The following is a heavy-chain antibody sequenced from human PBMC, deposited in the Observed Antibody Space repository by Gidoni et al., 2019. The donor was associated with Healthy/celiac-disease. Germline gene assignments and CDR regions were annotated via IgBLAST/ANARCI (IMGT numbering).Heavy chain of an antibody. CDR3: ARHLEVKFDYVWGSYRSTHNPFDY. Sequence: QLQLQESGPGLVKPSETLSLTCTVSGGSISSSSYYWGWIPQPPGKGLEWIGSIYYSGSTYYNPSLKSRVTISVDTSKNQFSLKLSSVTAADTAVYYCARHLEVKFDYVWGSYRSTHNPFDYWGQGTLVTVSS. J-gene: IGHJ4*02. CDR2: IYYSGST. D-gene: IGHD3-16*02. V-gene: IGHV4-39*01. CDR1: GGSISSSSYY.